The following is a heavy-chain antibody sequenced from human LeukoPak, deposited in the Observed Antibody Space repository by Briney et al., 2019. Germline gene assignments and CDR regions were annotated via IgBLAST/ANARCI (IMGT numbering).Heavy chain of an antibody. CDR3: AREEYYYDSSDY. CDR2: IYSGGST. Sequence: PGGSLRLSCAASGFTVSSNYMSWVRQAPGKGLEWVSVIYSGGSTYYADSVKGRFTISRDNSKNTLYLQMNSLRAEDTAGYYCAREEYYYDSSDYWGQGTLVTVSS. D-gene: IGHD3-22*01. CDR1: GFTVSSNY. V-gene: IGHV3-53*01. J-gene: IGHJ4*02.